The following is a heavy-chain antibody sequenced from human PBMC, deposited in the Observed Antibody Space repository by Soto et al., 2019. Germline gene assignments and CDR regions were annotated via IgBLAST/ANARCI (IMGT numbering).Heavy chain of an antibody. J-gene: IGHJ4*02. V-gene: IGHV1-69*06. Sequence: SVKVSCKASGGTFSNSPISWVRQAPGQGLEWMGVTIPMFNTADYAQKFQGRVTMTVDKSTSTAYLEMSSLRSEDTAVYYCARVRCGGDCYVLDYWGQGSLVTVSS. CDR3: ARVRCGGDCYVLDY. D-gene: IGHD2-21*02. CDR1: GGTFSNSP. CDR2: TIPMFNTA.